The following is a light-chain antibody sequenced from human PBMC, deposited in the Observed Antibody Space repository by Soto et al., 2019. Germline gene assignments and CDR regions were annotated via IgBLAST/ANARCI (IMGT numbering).Light chain of an antibody. V-gene: IGLV1-44*01. CDR2: SNN. CDR3: AAWDDGLNGWV. Sequence: QPVLTQPPSASGTPGQRVTISCSGSSSNIGSNNINWYQQLPGTAPKLLIYSNNQRPSGVPDRFSGSKSGTSASLAISGLQSEDEADYYCAAWDDGLNGWVFGGGTKVTVL. CDR1: SSNIGSNN. J-gene: IGLJ3*02.